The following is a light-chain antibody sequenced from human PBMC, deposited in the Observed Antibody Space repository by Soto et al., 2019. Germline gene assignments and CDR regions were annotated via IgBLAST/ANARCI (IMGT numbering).Light chain of an antibody. J-gene: IGLJ1*01. Sequence: QSALTQPPSVSGSPGQSVAISCTGTSSDVGGYNRVSWYQQAPGKAPKLLIYDVSNRPSGGSTRFSGSKSGNTASLTISGLQAEDEVDYYITSYASGSAYVFGPGTKLTVL. CDR1: SSDVGGYNR. V-gene: IGLV2-18*02. CDR3: TSYASGSAYV. CDR2: DVS.